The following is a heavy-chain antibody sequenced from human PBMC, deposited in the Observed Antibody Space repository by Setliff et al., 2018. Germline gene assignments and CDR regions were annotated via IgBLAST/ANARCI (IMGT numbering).Heavy chain of an antibody. CDR3: ARHYGGGYKHFDY. D-gene: IGHD5-12*01. J-gene: IGHJ4*02. Sequence: SETLSLTCTVSGGSISSPSYFWGWVRQPPGKEMEWIATIYYSGSSYYNPSLKSRLTISVDTSKNLFSLKLSSVTTADTAVYYCARHYGGGYKHFDYWCQGTLVTVS. CDR1: GGSISSPSYF. CDR2: IYYSGSS. V-gene: IGHV4-39*01.